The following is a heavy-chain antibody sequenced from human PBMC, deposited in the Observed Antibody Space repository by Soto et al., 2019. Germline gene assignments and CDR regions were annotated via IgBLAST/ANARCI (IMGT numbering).Heavy chain of an antibody. V-gene: IGHV1-18*04. D-gene: IGHD3-9*01. J-gene: IGHJ4*02. Sequence: ASVKVSCKASGYTFTSYGISWVRQAPGQGLEWMGWISAYNGNTNYAQKLQGRVTMTTDTSTSTAYMELRSLRSDDTAVYYCARGYYDILTGYLFSYFDYWGQGTLVIVSS. CDR1: GYTFTSYG. CDR2: ISAYNGNT. CDR3: ARGYYDILTGYLFSYFDY.